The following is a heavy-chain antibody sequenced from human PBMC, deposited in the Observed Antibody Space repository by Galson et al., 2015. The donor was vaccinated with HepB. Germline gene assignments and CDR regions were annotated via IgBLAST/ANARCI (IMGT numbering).Heavy chain of an antibody. CDR2: IIPLFGTV. J-gene: IGHJ6*02. D-gene: IGHD3-3*01. CDR1: GGTFSSHA. V-gene: IGHV1-69*13. Sequence: SVKVSCKASGGTFSSHALSWVRQAPGQGLEWMGGIIPLFGTVHYAQNFQGRVTIIADESASTAYMELSSLRSEDTAVYHCARGNYEFTYGMDVWGQGTTVTVSS. CDR3: ARGNYEFTYGMDV.